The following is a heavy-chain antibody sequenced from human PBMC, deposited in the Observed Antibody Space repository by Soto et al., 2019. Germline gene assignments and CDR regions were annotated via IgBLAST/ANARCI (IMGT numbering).Heavy chain of an antibody. CDR3: AKVPTGEMATVFQAFDI. J-gene: IGHJ3*02. V-gene: IGHV3-23*01. CDR1: GFNFSSYT. D-gene: IGHD4-4*01. Sequence: GGSLRLSCAASGFNFSSYTMNWVRQAPGKGLEWVSSISGSGGSTYYADSVKGRFAVSRDNSKSTLYLQMNCLRDEDTAVYYCAKVPTGEMATVFQAFDIWGQGTMVTVSS. CDR2: ISGSGGST.